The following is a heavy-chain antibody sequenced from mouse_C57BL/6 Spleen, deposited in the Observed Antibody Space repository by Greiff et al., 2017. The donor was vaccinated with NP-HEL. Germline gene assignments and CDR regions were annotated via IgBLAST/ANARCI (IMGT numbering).Heavy chain of an antibody. CDR2: ISDGGSYT. J-gene: IGHJ2*01. D-gene: IGHD2-1*01. V-gene: IGHV5-4*01. Sequence: EVKLMESGGGLVKPGGSLKLSCAASGFTFSSYAMSWVRQTPEKRLEWVATISDGGSYTYYPDNVKGRFTISRDNAKNNLYLQMSHLKSEDTAMYYCARDYYPDYWGQGTTLTVSS. CDR1: GFTFSSYA. CDR3: ARDYYPDY.